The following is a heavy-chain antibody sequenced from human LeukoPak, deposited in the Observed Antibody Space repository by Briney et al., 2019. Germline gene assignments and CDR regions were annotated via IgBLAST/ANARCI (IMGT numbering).Heavy chain of an antibody. CDR3: AKSGITMVRGVKDYYYMDV. CDR1: GLTFNNYA. CDR2: ISGRGASK. J-gene: IGHJ6*03. V-gene: IGHV3-23*01. D-gene: IGHD3-10*01. Sequence: GGSLRLSCAVSGLTFNNYAMSWVRQAPGKGLEWVSGISGRGASKYYADSVKGRFTISRDNSKNTLYLQMNSLRAEDTAVYYCAKSGITMVRGVKDYYYMDVWGKGTTVTVSS.